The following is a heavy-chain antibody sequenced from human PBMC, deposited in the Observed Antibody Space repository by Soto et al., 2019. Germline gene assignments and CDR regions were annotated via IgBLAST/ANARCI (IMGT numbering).Heavy chain of an antibody. J-gene: IGHJ6*03. Sequence: QVQLQESGPGLVKPSGTLSLTCAVSSGSISSSNWWSWVRQPPGRGLEWIGEIDHSGSTNYNPSLKSRVTRSVDKSKNQFSLKLSSVTAADTAVYYCARRGYSGSSPNYYMDVWGKGTTVTVSS. CDR2: IDHSGST. CDR1: SGSISSSNW. D-gene: IGHD6-13*01. CDR3: ARRGYSGSSPNYYMDV. V-gene: IGHV4-4*02.